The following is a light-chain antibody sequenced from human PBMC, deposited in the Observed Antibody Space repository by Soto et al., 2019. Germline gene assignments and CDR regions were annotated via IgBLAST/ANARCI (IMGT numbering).Light chain of an antibody. CDR1: QSISNY. V-gene: IGKV1-39*01. J-gene: IGKJ5*01. Sequence: DIQMTQSPSSLSASVGDRVTLTCRASQSISNYLNWYQQKAGMAPKILIYAATTLPRGVPSRFSGSGSGTDFTLTITSLQPEDFSIYFCQQSYNIPPTFGQGTRLEIK. CDR2: AAT. CDR3: QQSYNIPPT.